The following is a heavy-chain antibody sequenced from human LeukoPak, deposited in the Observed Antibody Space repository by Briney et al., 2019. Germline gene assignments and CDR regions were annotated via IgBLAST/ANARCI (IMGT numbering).Heavy chain of an antibody. V-gene: IGHV1-46*01. D-gene: IGHD5-18*01. Sequence: ASVKVSCKAFGYTFTSNYMHWVRQAPGQGPEWMGIINPSGGSTSYAQKFQGRVTMTRDMSTSTVYMELSSLRSEDTAVYYCARALPHRRLMDTTMEQHWFDPWGQGTLVTVSS. CDR3: ARALPHRRLMDTTMEQHWFDP. CDR1: GYTFTSNY. CDR2: INPSGGST. J-gene: IGHJ5*02.